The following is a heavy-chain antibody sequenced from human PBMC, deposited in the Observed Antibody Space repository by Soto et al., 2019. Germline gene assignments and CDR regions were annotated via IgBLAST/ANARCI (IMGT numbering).Heavy chain of an antibody. CDR3: AKGHCSGWAGFDC. CDR2: ISYDGSNN. CDR1: GFTFSSYG. D-gene: IGHD6-19*01. J-gene: IGHJ4*02. V-gene: IGHV3-30*18. Sequence: QVQLVESGGGVVQPGRSLRLSCAASGFTFSSYGMHWVRQAPGKGLEWVAVISYDGSNNYYADSVKGRFTISRDNSKHTLYRQMNSLRAEDTAVYYCAKGHCSGWAGFDCWGQGTLVTVSS.